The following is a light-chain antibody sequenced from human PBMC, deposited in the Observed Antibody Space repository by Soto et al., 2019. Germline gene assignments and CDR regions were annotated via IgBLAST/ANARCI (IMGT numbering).Light chain of an antibody. J-gene: IGKJ5*01. CDR2: WGS. Sequence: DIVMTQSPLSLPVTPGEPASISCRSSQSLLQSHGNNYLDWYVQKLGQSPQLLIYWGSNRASGVPDRFSGSGSGTDFTLKISRVEAEDVGVYYCMQGQQTPLTFGQGTRLEIK. CDR1: QSLLQSHGNNY. V-gene: IGKV2-28*01. CDR3: MQGQQTPLT.